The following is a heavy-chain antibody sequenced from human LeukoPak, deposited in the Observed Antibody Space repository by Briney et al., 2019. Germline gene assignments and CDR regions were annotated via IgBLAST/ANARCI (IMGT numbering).Heavy chain of an antibody. D-gene: IGHD2-21*02. J-gene: IGHJ6*03. Sequence: PGGSLRLSRAASGFTFSSYGMHWVRQAPGKGLEWVSSVSGSGGSRYYADSVQGRFTISRDNSQYTLYLQMNSLRAEDTAVYYCAKESSDSLYYYMDVWGKGTTVTVSS. CDR2: VSGSGGSR. V-gene: IGHV3-23*01. CDR1: GFTFSSYG. CDR3: AKESSDSLYYYMDV.